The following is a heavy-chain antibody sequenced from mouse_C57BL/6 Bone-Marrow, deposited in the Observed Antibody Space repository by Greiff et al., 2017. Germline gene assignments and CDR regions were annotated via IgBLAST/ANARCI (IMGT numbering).Heavy chain of an antibody. CDR1: GFTFSSYG. D-gene: IGHD1-1*01. CDR2: ISSGGSYT. Sequence: EVHLVESGGDLVKPGGSLKLSCAASGFTFSSYGMSWVRQTPDKRLEWVATISSGGSYTYYPDSVKGRFTISRDNAKNTLYRQMSSLKSEDTAMYYCARNYGGWFAYWGQGTLVTVSA. CDR3: ARNYGGWFAY. V-gene: IGHV5-6*01. J-gene: IGHJ3*01.